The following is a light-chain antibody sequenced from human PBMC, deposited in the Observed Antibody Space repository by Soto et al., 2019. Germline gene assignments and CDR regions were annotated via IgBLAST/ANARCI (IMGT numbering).Light chain of an antibody. CDR3: QQYNDGPPWT. V-gene: IGKV3-15*01. J-gene: IGKJ1*01. CDR2: GAS. Sequence: EIVVTQSPATLSVSPGERATLSCRASQSVRSYLAWYQQKPGQPPRLLIHGASTRATGVPARFSGSGSGTHFTLTISSLQSEDSAMYYCQQYNDGPPWTFGQGTKVEVK. CDR1: QSVRSY.